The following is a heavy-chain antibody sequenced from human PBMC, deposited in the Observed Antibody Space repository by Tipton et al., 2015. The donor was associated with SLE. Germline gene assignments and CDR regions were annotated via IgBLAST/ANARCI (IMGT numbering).Heavy chain of an antibody. Sequence: QVQLVQSGAEVKKPGSSVKVSCKVSGGTFSSFAISWVRQAPGQGLEWMGGIIPLFGSPKYAQKFQDRVKIFTYESTTTVYMELRSLRSEDTAVYYCARDRGYYNLRYWYFDLWGRGAQVTVSS. CDR2: IIPLFGSP. J-gene: IGHJ2*01. CDR3: ARDRGYYNLRYWYFDL. V-gene: IGHV1-69*01. CDR1: GGTFSSFA. D-gene: IGHD6-25*01.